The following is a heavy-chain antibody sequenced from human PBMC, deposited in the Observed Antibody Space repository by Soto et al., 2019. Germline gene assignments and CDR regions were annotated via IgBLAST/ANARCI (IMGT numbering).Heavy chain of an antibody. Sequence: PGGSLRLSCAASGFTFSSYAMHWVRQAPGKGLEWVAVISYDGSNKYYADSVKGRFTISGDNSKNTLYLQMNSLRAEDTAVYYCARGQTMIAYYYGMDVWGQGTTVTVSS. J-gene: IGHJ6*02. V-gene: IGHV3-30-3*01. CDR2: ISYDGSNK. CDR1: GFTFSSYA. CDR3: ARGQTMIAYYYGMDV. D-gene: IGHD3-22*01.